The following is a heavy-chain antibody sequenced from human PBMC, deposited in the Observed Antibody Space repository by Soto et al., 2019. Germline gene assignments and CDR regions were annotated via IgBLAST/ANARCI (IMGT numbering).Heavy chain of an antibody. Sequence: GGSLRLSCAASGFTFSSYAMHWVRQAPGKGLEWVAVISYDGSNKYYVDSVKGRFTISRDNSKNTLYLQMNSLRAEDTAVYYCARTQYQLVLYYGMDVWGQGTTVTVSS. CDR1: GFTFSSYA. D-gene: IGHD2-2*01. CDR3: ARTQYQLVLYYGMDV. J-gene: IGHJ6*02. CDR2: ISYDGSNK. V-gene: IGHV3-30-3*01.